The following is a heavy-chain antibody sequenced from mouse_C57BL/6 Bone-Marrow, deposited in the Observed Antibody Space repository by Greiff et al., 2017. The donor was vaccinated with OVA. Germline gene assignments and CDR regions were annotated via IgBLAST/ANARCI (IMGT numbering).Heavy chain of an antibody. Sequence: LQESGAELVRPGTSVKVSCKASGYAFTNYLIEWVKQRPGQGLEWIGVINPGSGGTNYNEKFKGKATLTADKSSSTAYMQLSSLTSEDSAVYFCARWLLGAMDYWGQGTSVTVSS. CDR1: GYAFTNYL. V-gene: IGHV1-54*01. CDR3: ARWLLGAMDY. D-gene: IGHD2-3*01. J-gene: IGHJ4*01. CDR2: INPGSGGT.